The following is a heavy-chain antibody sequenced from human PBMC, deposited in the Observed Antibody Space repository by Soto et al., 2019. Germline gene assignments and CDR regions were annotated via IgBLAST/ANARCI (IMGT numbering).Heavy chain of an antibody. CDR2: ISGSTYT. J-gene: IGHJ5*02. CDR3: AREPGYCRGGSCS. V-gene: IGHV3-11*05. D-gene: IGHD2-15*01. CDR1: GFTLSDFH. Sequence: QVQLVESGGGLVKAGGSLRLSCAASGFTLSDFHMTWIRQAPGKGLEWVSNISGSTYTNYVDSVRGRCTISRDNAKNSLYQQMNRLRVDDTAVYYCAREPGYCRGGSCSLGQGTLVTVSS.